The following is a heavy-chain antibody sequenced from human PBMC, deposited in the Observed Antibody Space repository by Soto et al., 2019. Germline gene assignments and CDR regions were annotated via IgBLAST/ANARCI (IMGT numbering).Heavy chain of an antibody. CDR2: ISYDGSNK. J-gene: IGHJ3*02. D-gene: IGHD6-13*01. CDR1: GFTFSSYG. CDR3: AKVYLIAAAGKLDAFDI. V-gene: IGHV3-30*18. Sequence: GGSLRLSCAASGFTFSSYGMHWVRQAPGKGLEWVAVISYDGSNKYYADSVKGRFTISRDNSKNTLYLQMNSLRAEDTAVYYCAKVYLIAAAGKLDAFDIWGQGTMVTVS.